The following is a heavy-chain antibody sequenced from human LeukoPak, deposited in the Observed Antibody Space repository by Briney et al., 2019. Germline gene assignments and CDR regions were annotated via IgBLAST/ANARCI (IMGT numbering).Heavy chain of an antibody. V-gene: IGHV4-39*01. CDR2: IFYSGST. Sequence: SETLSLTCTVSGGSISSRSYYWGWLRQPPGKGLEWIASIFYSGSTYHNPSLKGRVTISVDTSKSQFSLKLSSVTAADTAVYFCARHPLKAYVSDWFDPWGQGTLVTVSS. CDR1: GGSISSRSYY. D-gene: IGHD3-10*02. J-gene: IGHJ5*02. CDR3: ARHPLKAYVSDWFDP.